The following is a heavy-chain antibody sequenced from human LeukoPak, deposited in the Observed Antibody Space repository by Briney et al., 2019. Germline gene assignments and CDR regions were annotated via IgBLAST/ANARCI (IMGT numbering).Heavy chain of an antibody. V-gene: IGHV4-34*01. CDR3: AVTMVRGVIKGGVFGY. J-gene: IGHJ4*02. Sequence: SETLSLTCAVYVGSFSGYYWSWIRQPPGKGLEWTGEINHSGSTNYNPSLKSLVTISVGTSKNQFSVKLSSVTAADTAVYYCAVTMVRGVIKGGVFGYWGQGTLVTVSS. CDR1: VGSFSGYY. D-gene: IGHD3-10*01. CDR2: INHSGST.